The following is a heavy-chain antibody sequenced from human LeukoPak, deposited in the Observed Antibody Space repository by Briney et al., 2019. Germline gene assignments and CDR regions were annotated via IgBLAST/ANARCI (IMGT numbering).Heavy chain of an antibody. CDR3: AKDADILTGYWFDY. Sequence: PGRSLRLSCAASGFTFDDYAMHWVRQAPGQGLEWVSGISWNSGSIGYADSVKGRFTISRDNAKNSLYLQMDSLRAEDTALYYCAKDADILTGYWFDYWGQGTLVTVSS. J-gene: IGHJ4*02. D-gene: IGHD3-9*01. CDR1: GFTFDDYA. V-gene: IGHV3-9*01. CDR2: ISWNSGSI.